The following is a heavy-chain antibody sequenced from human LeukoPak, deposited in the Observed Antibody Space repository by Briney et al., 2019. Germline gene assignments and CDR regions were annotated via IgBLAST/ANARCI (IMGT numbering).Heavy chain of an antibody. CDR2: FDPEDGET. D-gene: IGHD5-24*01. Sequence: ASVKVSCKVSGYTLTELSMHWVRQAPGKGLEWIGGFDPEDGETIYAQKFQGRVTMTEDTSTDTAYMELSSLRSEDTAVYYCAHGKGRWLHLIYWGQGTLVTVSS. J-gene: IGHJ4*02. CDR1: GYTLTELS. CDR3: AHGKGRWLHLIY. V-gene: IGHV1-24*01.